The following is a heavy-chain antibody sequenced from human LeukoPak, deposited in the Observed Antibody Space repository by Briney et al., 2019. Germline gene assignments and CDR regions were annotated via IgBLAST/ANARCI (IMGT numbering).Heavy chain of an antibody. Sequence: GGSLRLSCAASGFTFSTYAMSWVRQAPGKGLECVSALSGNGNTIYYADPVEGRFTISRDNSKNTLSLQMNSLRAEDTAVYYCAKALYGGHDYWGQGTLVTVSS. V-gene: IGHV3-23*01. CDR3: AKALYGGHDY. CDR2: LSGNGNTI. D-gene: IGHD4-23*01. J-gene: IGHJ4*02. CDR1: GFTFSTYA.